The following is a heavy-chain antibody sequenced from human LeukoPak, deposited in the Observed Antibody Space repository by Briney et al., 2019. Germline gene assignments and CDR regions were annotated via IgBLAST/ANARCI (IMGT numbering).Heavy chain of an antibody. CDR2: INHSGST. V-gene: IGHV4-34*01. CDR3: ARAAIEWYFDY. CDR1: GGSFSGYY. Sequence: SETLSLTCAVYGGSFSGYYWSWIRQPPGKGLEWIGEINHSGSTNYNPSLKSRVTISVDTSKNQFPLKLSSVTAADTAVYYCARAAIEWYFDYWGQGTLVTVSS. D-gene: IGHD5-18*01. J-gene: IGHJ4*02.